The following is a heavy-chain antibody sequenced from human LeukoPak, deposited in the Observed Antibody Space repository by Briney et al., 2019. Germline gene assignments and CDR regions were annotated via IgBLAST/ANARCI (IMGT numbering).Heavy chain of an antibody. CDR2: IYSGGST. D-gene: IGHD3-10*01. J-gene: IGHJ4*02. CDR1: GFTVSSNY. V-gene: IGHV3-53*01. Sequence: PGGSLRLSCPASGFTVSSNYMSWVGQAPGKGLEWVSVIYSGGSTYYADSVKGRFTISRDNSKNTLYLQMNSLRAEDTAVYYCAAKTVNMVRGVMSWGQGTLVTVSS. CDR3: AAKTVNMVRGVMS.